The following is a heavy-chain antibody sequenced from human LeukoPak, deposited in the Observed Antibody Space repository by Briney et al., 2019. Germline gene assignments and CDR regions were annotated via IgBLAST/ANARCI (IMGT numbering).Heavy chain of an antibody. V-gene: IGHV4-31*03. CDR3: ARAIAAAGTPFDY. D-gene: IGHD6-13*01. Sequence: SETLSLTCTVSGGSISSGGYYWSWIRQHPGKGLEWIGYMYYSGSTYYNPSLKSRITISVDTSKNQFSLKLSSVTAADTAVYYCARAIAAAGTPFDYWGQGTLVTVSS. J-gene: IGHJ4*02. CDR2: MYYSGST. CDR1: GGSISSGGYY.